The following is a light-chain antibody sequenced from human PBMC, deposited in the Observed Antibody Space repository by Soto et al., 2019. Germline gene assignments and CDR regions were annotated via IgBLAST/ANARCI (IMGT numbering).Light chain of an antibody. Sequence: EIVLTQSPGTLSLSPGERATLSCRASQSVSSSYLAWYQQKPGQAPRLLIYGASSRATGIPDRFSGSGSGIDFTLTISRLEPEDFAVYSCQQYGSSPPMYNFGQGTKLEIK. CDR2: GAS. CDR3: QQYGSSPPMYN. CDR1: QSVSSSY. V-gene: IGKV3-20*01. J-gene: IGKJ2*01.